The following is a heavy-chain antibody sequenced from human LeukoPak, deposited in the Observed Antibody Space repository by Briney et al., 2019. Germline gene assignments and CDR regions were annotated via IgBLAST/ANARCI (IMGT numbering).Heavy chain of an antibody. J-gene: IGHJ6*02. CDR1: GFTFSSYS. CDR3: ARDLGIQHYYYYGMDV. D-gene: IGHD5-18*01. CDR2: ISSSSSYI. Sequence: GGSLRLSCAASGFTFSSYSMNWVRQAPGKGLEWVSSISSSSSYIYYADSVKGRFTISRGNAKNSLYLQMNSLRAEDTAVYYCARDLGIQHYYYYGMDVWGQGTTVTVSS. V-gene: IGHV3-21*01.